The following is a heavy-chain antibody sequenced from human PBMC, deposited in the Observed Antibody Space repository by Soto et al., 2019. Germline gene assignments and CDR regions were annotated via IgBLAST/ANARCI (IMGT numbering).Heavy chain of an antibody. CDR1: SGSFSGYY. CDR3: ARGPLSHYGDY. J-gene: IGHJ4*03. Sequence: SETLSLTYAVYSGSFSGYYWSWIRQPPGKGLEWIGEINHSGSTNYNPSLKSRVTISVDTSKNQFSLKQSSVTAADTAVYYCARGPLSHYGDY. V-gene: IGHV4-34*01. D-gene: IGHD4-17*01. CDR2: INHSGST.